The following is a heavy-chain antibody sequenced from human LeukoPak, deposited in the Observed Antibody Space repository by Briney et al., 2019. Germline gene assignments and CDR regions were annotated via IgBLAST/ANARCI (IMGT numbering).Heavy chain of an antibody. CDR3: ARGYCSGGSCYSWDY. J-gene: IGHJ4*02. CDR2: INAGNGNT. Sequence: ASVKVSCKASGYTFTSYAMHWVRQAPGQRLEWMGWINAGNGNTKYSQKFQGRVTITRDTSASTAYMELSSLRSEDTAVYYCARGYCSGGSCYSWDYWGQGTLVTVSS. CDR1: GYTFTSYA. D-gene: IGHD2-15*01. V-gene: IGHV1-3*01.